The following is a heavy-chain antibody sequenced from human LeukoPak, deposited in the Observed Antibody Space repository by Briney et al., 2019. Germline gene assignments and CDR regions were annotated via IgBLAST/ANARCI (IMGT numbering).Heavy chain of an antibody. J-gene: IGHJ4*02. CDR2: MYYSGST. V-gene: IGHV4-59*01. CDR1: GGSINSYY. Sequence: SETLSLTCTVSGGSINSYYWSWIRQPPGKGLEWIGYMYYSGSTKYNPSLKSRVTISVDTSKNQFSLNLSSVTAADTAVYYRARGGPYYYDSSDYWGQGTLVTVSS. D-gene: IGHD3-22*01. CDR3: ARGGPYYYDSSDY.